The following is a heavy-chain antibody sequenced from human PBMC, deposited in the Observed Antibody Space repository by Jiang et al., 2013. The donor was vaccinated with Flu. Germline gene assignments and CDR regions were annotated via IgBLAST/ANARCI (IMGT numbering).Heavy chain of an antibody. Sequence: EVKKPGPSVTVVLQGFRYTLTESSIHWVRQAPGKGLEWMGGFDPEDGETIYAKKFQGRVTMTEDISSGTAYMDLSSLRSEDTAIYYCAILWVGESSSGWFDPWGQGSLVTVSS. J-gene: IGHJ5*02. V-gene: IGHV1-24*01. CDR1: YTLTESS. CDR3: AILWVGESSSGWFDP. D-gene: IGHD3-10*01. CDR2: FDPEDGET.